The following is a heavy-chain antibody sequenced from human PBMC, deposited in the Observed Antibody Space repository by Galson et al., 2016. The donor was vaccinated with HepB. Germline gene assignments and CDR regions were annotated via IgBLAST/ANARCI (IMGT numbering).Heavy chain of an antibody. J-gene: IGHJ4*02. CDR1: GYSFSTYW. V-gene: IGHV5-51*01. CDR2: IFPADSDT. CDR3: ARSADLSLDY. Sequence: QSGAEVKKPGESLKISCKGSGYSFSTYWIAWVRQMPGRGLEWMGIIFPADSDTTYSPSFQDQVTISVEKSISTAYLQWNSLKASDTAIYYCARSADLSLDYWGQGTLVTVSS.